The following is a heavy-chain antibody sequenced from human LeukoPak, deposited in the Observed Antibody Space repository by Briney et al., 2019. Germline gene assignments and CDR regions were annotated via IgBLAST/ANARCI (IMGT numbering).Heavy chain of an antibody. D-gene: IGHD6-13*01. Sequence: GGSLRLSCAASGFTFSSYAMSWVRQAPGKGLEWVSAISGSGGSTYYADSVKGRFTISRDNAKNSLFLQMNSLRAEDTAVYYCARASSSWYYFDYWGQGTLVTVSS. CDR2: ISGSGGST. J-gene: IGHJ4*02. V-gene: IGHV3-23*01. CDR3: ARASSSWYYFDY. CDR1: GFTFSSYA.